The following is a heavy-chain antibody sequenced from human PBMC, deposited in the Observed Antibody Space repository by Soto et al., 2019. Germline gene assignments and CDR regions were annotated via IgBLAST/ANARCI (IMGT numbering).Heavy chain of an antibody. CDR3: SKSPRGEMATD. D-gene: IGHD5-12*01. J-gene: IGHJ4*02. CDR1: GYTFINYH. V-gene: IGHV1-18*01. CDR2: INTYNGMT. Sequence: QVQLVKSGGEVKKPGASVTVSCKASGYTFINYHITWVRQAPGQGLEWMAWINTYNGMTDYAQKFQGRVTMTRDTSTSTAYMELRNLGSDDTAVYFCSKSPRGEMATDWGQGPLVTVSS.